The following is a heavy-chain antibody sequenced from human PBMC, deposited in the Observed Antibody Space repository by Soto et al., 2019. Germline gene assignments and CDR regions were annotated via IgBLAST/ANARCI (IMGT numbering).Heavy chain of an antibody. CDR2: ISSSGGIT. Sequence: EVQLVESGGGLVQPGGSLRLSCAASGFTFSSYGMNWVRQAPGKGLQCVSYISSSGGITNYADSVKGRFTISRDNAKNSLYLQMNSLRAEDTAVYYCAVWGNHYGLGSYYTDSFFDYWGQGTLVTVSS. CDR1: GFTFSSYG. J-gene: IGHJ4*02. D-gene: IGHD3-10*01. V-gene: IGHV3-48*01. CDR3: AVWGNHYGLGSYYTDSFFDY.